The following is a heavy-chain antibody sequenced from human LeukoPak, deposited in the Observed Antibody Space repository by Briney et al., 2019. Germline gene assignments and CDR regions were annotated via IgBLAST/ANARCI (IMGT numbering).Heavy chain of an antibody. CDR1: GYTFTGYY. D-gene: IGHD2-2*01. CDR3: ASGCSSTSCYEYYFDY. Sequence: ASVKVSCKASGYTFTGYYMHWVRQAPGQGLEWMGWINPNSGGTNYAQKFQGRVTMTRDTSISTAHMELSRLRSDDTAVYYCASGCSSTSCYEYYFDYWGQGTLVTVSS. V-gene: IGHV1-2*02. J-gene: IGHJ4*02. CDR2: INPNSGGT.